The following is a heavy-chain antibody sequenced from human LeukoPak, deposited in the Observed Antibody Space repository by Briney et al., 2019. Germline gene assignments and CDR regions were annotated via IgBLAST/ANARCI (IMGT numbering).Heavy chain of an antibody. V-gene: IGHV3-74*01. CDR2: ISSDGSST. Sequence: PGGSLRLSCAASGFTFSSYWMHWVRQAPGKGLVWVSRISSDGSSTSYADSVKGRFTISRDNAKNTLYLQMNSLRAEDTAVYYCAREVVVVTTMYAFDIWGRGTMVTVSS. CDR3: AREVVVVTTMYAFDI. J-gene: IGHJ3*02. D-gene: IGHD2-21*02. CDR1: GFTFSSYW.